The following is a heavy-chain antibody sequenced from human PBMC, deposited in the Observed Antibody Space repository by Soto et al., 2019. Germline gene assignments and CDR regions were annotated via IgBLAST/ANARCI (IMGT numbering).Heavy chain of an antibody. D-gene: IGHD3-10*01. Sequence: PGGSLRLSCAASGFTFSSYGMHWVRQAPGKGLEWVAVIWYDGSNKYYADSVKGRFTISRDNSKNTLYLQMNSLRAEDTAVYYCARDTVAYYGSGSYLGYWGQGTLVTVSS. CDR2: IWYDGSNK. J-gene: IGHJ4*02. CDR3: ARDTVAYYGSGSYLGY. V-gene: IGHV3-33*01. CDR1: GFTFSSYG.